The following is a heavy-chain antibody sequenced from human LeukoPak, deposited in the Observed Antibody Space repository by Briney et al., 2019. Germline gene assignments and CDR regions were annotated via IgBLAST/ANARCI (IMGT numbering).Heavy chain of an antibody. J-gene: IGHJ4*02. CDR1: GFTFSSYA. CDR3: ATFGDIVVVPAAQRYFDY. Sequence: GGSLRLSCAASGFTFSSYAMSWVRQAPGKGLEWVSAISGSGGSTYYADSVKGRFTISRDNSKNTLYLQMNSLRAEDTAVYYCATFGDIVVVPAAQRYFDYWGQGTLVTVSS. V-gene: IGHV3-23*01. CDR2: ISGSGGST. D-gene: IGHD2-2*01.